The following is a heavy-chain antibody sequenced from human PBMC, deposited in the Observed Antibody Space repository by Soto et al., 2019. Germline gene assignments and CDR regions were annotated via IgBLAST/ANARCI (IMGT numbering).Heavy chain of an antibody. CDR2: IYYSGST. J-gene: IGHJ4*02. CDR1: GGSISSSSSY. V-gene: IGHV4-39*07. CDR3: ARDTVLGGFDY. Sequence: PSETLSLTCTVSGGSISSSSSYWGWIRQPPGKGLAWIGSIYYSGSTYYNPSLKSRVTISVDTSKNQFSLKLSSVTAADTAVDYCARDTVLGGFDYWGQGTLVTVSS. D-gene: IGHD3-10*01.